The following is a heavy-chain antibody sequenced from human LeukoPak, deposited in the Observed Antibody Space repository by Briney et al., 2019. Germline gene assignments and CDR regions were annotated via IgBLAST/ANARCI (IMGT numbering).Heavy chain of an antibody. D-gene: IGHD3-22*01. CDR3: ARGGSYYYDSSGYYTRFDP. CDR2: ISYDGSNK. Sequence: GGSLRLSCAASGFTFSSYAMHWVRQAPGKGLEWVAVISYDGSNKYYADSVKGRFTISRDNSKNTLYLQMNSLRAEDTAVYYCARGGSYYYDSSGYYTRFDPWGQGTLVTVSS. V-gene: IGHV3-30*04. CDR1: GFTFSSYA. J-gene: IGHJ5*02.